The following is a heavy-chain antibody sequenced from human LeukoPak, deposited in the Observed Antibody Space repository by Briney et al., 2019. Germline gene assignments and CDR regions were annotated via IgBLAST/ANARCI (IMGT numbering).Heavy chain of an antibody. CDR2: ISSNGGST. J-gene: IGHJ4*02. CDR1: GFTFSSYA. CDR3: ASPHISSSWYPLDY. V-gene: IGHV3-64*01. Sequence: PGGSLRLSCAASGFTFSSYAMHWVRQAPGKGLEYVSAISSNGGSTYYANSVKGRFTISRDNSKNTLYLQMGSLRAEDMAVYYCASPHISSSWYPLDYWGQGTLVTVSS. D-gene: IGHD6-13*01.